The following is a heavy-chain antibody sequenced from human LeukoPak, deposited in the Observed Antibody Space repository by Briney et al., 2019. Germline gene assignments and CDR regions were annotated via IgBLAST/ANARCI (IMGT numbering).Heavy chain of an antibody. J-gene: IGHJ4*02. CDR3: ARYYDILTGYFPAGIDY. CDR1: GGSISSGSYY. CDR2: IFSSGSA. D-gene: IGHD3-9*01. V-gene: IGHV4-61*02. Sequence: PSETLSLTCTVSGGSISSGSYYWTWIRQPAGKGLEWIGRIFSSGSANYNPSLKSRVTISVDTSKNQFSLRLSSVTAADTAVYYCARYYDILTGYFPAGIDYWGQGTLVTVSS.